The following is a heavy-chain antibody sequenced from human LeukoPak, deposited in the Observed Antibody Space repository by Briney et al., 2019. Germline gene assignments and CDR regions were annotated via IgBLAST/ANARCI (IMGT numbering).Heavy chain of an antibody. D-gene: IGHD6-13*01. J-gene: IGHJ2*01. CDR1: GGSISSYY. CDR2: IYYSGST. V-gene: IGHV4-59*01. CDR3: ARVTTTSWYVWYFDL. Sequence: SETLSLTCTVSGGSISSYYWSWIRQPPGKGLEWIGYIYYSGSTNYNPSLKSRVTISVDTSKNQFSLKLSSVTAADTAVYYCARVTTTSWYVWYFDLWGRGTLVTVSS.